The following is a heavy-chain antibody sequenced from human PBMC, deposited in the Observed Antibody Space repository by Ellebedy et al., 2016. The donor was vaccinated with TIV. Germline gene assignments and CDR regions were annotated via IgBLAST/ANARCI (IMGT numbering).Heavy chain of an antibody. CDR3: ARHGYSYGRYYFDY. CDR1: GDSISSSSYY. CDR2: IYYSGST. J-gene: IGHJ4*02. D-gene: IGHD5-18*01. V-gene: IGHV4-39*07. Sequence: SETLSLXXTVSGDSISSSSYYWGWVRQPPGKGLEWIGTIYYSGSTYYNPSLKSRVTISVDTSKNQFSLKLSSVTAADTAVYYCARHGYSYGRYYFDYWGQGRLVTDSS.